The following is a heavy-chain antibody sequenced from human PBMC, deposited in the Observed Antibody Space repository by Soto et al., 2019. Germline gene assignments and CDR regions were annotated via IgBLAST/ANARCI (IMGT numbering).Heavy chain of an antibody. Sequence: VGSLRLSCAASGFTFSDYYMSWIRQAPGKGLEWVSYISSSGSTIYYADSVKGRFTISRDNAKNSLYLQMNSLRAEDTAVYYCARDYSSSWYSYYYYGMDVWGQGTTVTVS. CDR3: ARDYSSSWYSYYYYGMDV. D-gene: IGHD6-13*01. CDR2: ISSSGSTI. J-gene: IGHJ6*02. CDR1: GFTFSDYY. V-gene: IGHV3-11*01.